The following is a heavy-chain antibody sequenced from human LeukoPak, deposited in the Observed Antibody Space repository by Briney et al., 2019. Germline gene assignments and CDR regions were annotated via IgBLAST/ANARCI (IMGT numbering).Heavy chain of an antibody. V-gene: IGHV3-23*01. CDR1: GFTFSSYA. CDR3: ANDDYGDCSHLLADY. Sequence: GGSLRLSCAASGFTFSSYAMSWVRQAPGKGLEWVSAISGSGGSTYYADSVKGRFTISRDNSKNTLYLQMNSLRAEDTAVYYCANDDYGDCSHLLADYWGQGTLVTVSS. D-gene: IGHD4-17*01. J-gene: IGHJ4*02. CDR2: ISGSGGST.